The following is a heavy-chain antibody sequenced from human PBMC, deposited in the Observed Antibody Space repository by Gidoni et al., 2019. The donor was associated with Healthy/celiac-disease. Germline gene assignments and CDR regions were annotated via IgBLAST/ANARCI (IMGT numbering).Heavy chain of an antibody. V-gene: IGHV3-53*04. CDR2: IYSGGST. CDR3: ARGPEGAVAGSFDY. J-gene: IGHJ4*02. Sequence: EVQLVESGGGLVQPGGSLRLSCAASGFTVSSNYMSWVRQAPGKGLEWVSVIYSGGSTYYADSVKGRFTISRHNSKNTLYLQMNSLRAEDTAVYYCARGPEGAVAGSFDYWGQGTLVTVSS. CDR1: GFTVSSNY. D-gene: IGHD6-19*01.